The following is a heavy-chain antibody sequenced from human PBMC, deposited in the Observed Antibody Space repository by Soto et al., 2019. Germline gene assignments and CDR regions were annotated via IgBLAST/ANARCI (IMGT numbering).Heavy chain of an antibody. CDR3: ARGLSVTLFDN. D-gene: IGHD4-17*01. Sequence: QVQLQESGPGLVKPSQTLSLTCTVSGGSISTGGYYWTWIRQHAGKGLEWIGYIYYRGSTYYNPSIKSRVTISVDTSKNQFSLKLSSVTAADTAVYYCARGLSVTLFDNWGQGTLVTVSS. CDR1: GGSISTGGYY. V-gene: IGHV4-31*03. CDR2: IYYRGST. J-gene: IGHJ4*02.